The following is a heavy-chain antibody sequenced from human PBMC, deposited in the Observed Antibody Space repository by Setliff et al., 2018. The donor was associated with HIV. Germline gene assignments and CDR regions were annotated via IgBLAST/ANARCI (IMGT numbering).Heavy chain of an antibody. J-gene: IGHJ3*02. CDR1: GFRVTDTY. CDR3: AKGPWFGELFINDGFDT. V-gene: IGHV3-66*02. D-gene: IGHD3-10*01. CDR2: IYKAGKT. Sequence: PGGSLRLSCEASGFRVTDTYMAWVRQAPGKGLEWVTLIYKAGKTYYADSVKGRFTISRDNSKNTMYVQMNSLRAEDTAVYYCAKGPWFGELFINDGFDTWGQGTMVTVSS.